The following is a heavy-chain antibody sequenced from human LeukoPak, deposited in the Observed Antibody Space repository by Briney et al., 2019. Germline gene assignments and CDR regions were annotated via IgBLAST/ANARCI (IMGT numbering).Heavy chain of an antibody. CDR2: IYTSGST. CDR3: ARDYGSGSYYLLPHFDY. Sequence: SQTLSLTCTVSGGSISSGSYYWSWIRQPAGKGLEWIGRIYTSGSTNYNPSLKSRVTISVDTSKNQFSLKLNSVTAADTAVYYCARDYGSGSYYLLPHFDYWGQGTLVTVSS. J-gene: IGHJ4*02. V-gene: IGHV4-61*02. D-gene: IGHD3-10*01. CDR1: GGSISSGSYY.